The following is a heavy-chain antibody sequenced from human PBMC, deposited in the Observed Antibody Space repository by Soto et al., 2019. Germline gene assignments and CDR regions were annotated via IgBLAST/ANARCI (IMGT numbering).Heavy chain of an antibody. J-gene: IGHJ6*02. Sequence: AAVQVTCTSSGYTFTRYDINWVRQATGQGLEWMGWMNPNSGNTGYAQKFQGRVTMTRNTSISTAYMELSSLRSEDTAVYYCARCLSIAAVGMAVWGQGTTVPVSS. V-gene: IGHV1-8*01. CDR1: GYTFTRYD. CDR3: ARCLSIAAVGMAV. CDR2: MNPNSGNT. D-gene: IGHD6-13*01.